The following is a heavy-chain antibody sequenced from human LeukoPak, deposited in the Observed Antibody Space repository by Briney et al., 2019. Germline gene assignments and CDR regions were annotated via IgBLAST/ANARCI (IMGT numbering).Heavy chain of an antibody. J-gene: IGHJ5*02. CDR1: GYSISSGYY. CDR3: ARKGVLRYFDWLLRYNNWFDP. Sequence: SETLSLTCTVSGYSISSGYYWGWIRQPPGKGLEWIGSIYHSGSTYYNLSLKSRVTISVDTSKNQFSLKLSSVTAADTAVYYCARKGVLRYFDWLLRYNNWFDPWGQGTLVTVSS. D-gene: IGHD3-9*01. CDR2: IYHSGST. V-gene: IGHV4-38-2*02.